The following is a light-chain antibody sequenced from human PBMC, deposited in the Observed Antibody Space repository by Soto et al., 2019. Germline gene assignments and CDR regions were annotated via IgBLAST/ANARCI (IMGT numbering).Light chain of an antibody. J-gene: IGLJ1*01. CDR1: TGAVTSDYF. Sequence: QTVVTQEPSLTVSPGGTVTLTCASSTGAVTSDYFPNWFQQKPGQVPRPLIYGTSNKHSWTPARFSGSLLGGKAALTLSGVQPEDEAEYYCLLYFGGAHVFGTGTKLTVL. CDR3: LLYFGGAHV. V-gene: IGLV7-43*01. CDR2: GTS.